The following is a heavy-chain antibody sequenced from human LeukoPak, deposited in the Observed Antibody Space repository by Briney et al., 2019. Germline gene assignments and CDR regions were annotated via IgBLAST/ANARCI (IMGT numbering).Heavy chain of an antibody. CDR3: AKGTSRITMVRGVY. V-gene: IGHV3-53*01. D-gene: IGHD3-10*01. Sequence: GGSLRLSCAASGFTVSSNYMSWVRQAPGKGLEWVSVIYNSGSTYYADSVKGRFTISRDNSKNTLYLQMNSLRAEDTAVYYCAKGTSRITMVRGVYWGQGTLVTVSS. CDR2: IYNSGST. CDR1: GFTVSSNY. J-gene: IGHJ4*02.